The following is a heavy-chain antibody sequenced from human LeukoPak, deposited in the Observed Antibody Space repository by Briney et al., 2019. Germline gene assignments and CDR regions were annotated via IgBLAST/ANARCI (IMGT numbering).Heavy chain of an antibody. J-gene: IGHJ4*02. D-gene: IGHD4-23*01. V-gene: IGHV3-33*06. CDR1: GFIFGSYG. CDR2: TWYDGNKK. CDR3: AKEGTTVVTPIDY. Sequence: PGRSLRLSCAASGFIFGSYGMHWVRQAPGKGLEWVAVTWYDGNKKYYADYVKGRFTISKDNSKNTLYLQMNSLRVEDSAVYYCAKEGTTVVTPIDYWGQGTLVTVSS.